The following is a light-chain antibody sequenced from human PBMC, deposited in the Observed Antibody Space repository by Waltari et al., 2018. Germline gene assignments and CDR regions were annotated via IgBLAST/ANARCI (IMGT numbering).Light chain of an antibody. Sequence: EIVMTQSPATLSVSPGERATLSCRASQRVSNNLAWYQQKPGQAPRLLMYGASNRATAIPARFSGSGSGTDFTLTISSLQSEDFAVYYCQQYIKWPLTFGGGTKVEIK. CDR1: QRVSNN. CDR2: GAS. CDR3: QQYIKWPLT. V-gene: IGKV3-15*01. J-gene: IGKJ4*01.